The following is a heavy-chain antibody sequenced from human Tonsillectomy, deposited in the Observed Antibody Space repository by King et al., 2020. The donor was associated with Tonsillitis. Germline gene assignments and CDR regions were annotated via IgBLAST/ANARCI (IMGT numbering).Heavy chain of an antibody. CDR2: INHSGST. Sequence: VQLQQWGAGLLKPSETLSLTCAVYGGSFSGYYWSWIRQPPGKGLEWIGEINHSGSTNYNPSLKSRVTISVDTSKNQFSLKLSSVTAADTYVYYCARGGTESSSWTAFDYWGQGTLVTVSS. CDR3: ARGGTESSSWTAFDY. V-gene: IGHV4-34*01. D-gene: IGHD6-13*01. J-gene: IGHJ4*02. CDR1: GGSFSGYY.